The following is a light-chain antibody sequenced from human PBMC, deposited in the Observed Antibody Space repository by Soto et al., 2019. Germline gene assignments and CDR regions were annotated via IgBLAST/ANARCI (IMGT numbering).Light chain of an antibody. Sequence: QSVLTQPPSVSAAPGQKVTISCSGSSSNIGNNYVSWYQQLPGTAPKVLIYDNSKRPSGIPDRFSGSKSGTSATLGITGLQTGDEADYYCGAWDNGLSGWVFGGGTKLTVL. CDR2: DNS. V-gene: IGLV1-51*01. J-gene: IGLJ3*02. CDR1: SSNIGNNY. CDR3: GAWDNGLSGWV.